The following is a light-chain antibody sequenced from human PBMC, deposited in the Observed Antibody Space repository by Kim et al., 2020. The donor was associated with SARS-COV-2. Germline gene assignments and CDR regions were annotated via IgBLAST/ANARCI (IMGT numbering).Light chain of an antibody. CDR2: GNS. Sequence: QSVLTQPPSVSGAPGQRVTISCTGSSSNIGAGYDVHWYQQLPGTAPKLLIYGNSNRPSGVPDRFSGSKSGPSASLAITGLQAEDEADYYCQSYDSSLSAWVFGGGTQLTVL. J-gene: IGLJ3*02. CDR1: SSNIGAGYD. CDR3: QSYDSSLSAWV. V-gene: IGLV1-40*01.